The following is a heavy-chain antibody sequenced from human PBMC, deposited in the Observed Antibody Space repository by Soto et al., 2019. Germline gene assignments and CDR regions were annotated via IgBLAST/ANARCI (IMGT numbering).Heavy chain of an antibody. V-gene: IGHV1-69*12. CDR3: AREVAADGTFREDVFDI. CDR2: IIPIFTTT. D-gene: IGHD6-13*01. J-gene: IGHJ3*02. CDR1: GGTFSNHA. Sequence: QVHLVRSGAEVKKPGSSVKVSCKAPGGTFSNHAINWVRQAPGQGLEWMGRIIPIFTTTNYAQKFQGRVTMTADESTITAYLELSSLKHDDTAVYYCAREVAADGTFREDVFDIWGQGTLVTVSS.